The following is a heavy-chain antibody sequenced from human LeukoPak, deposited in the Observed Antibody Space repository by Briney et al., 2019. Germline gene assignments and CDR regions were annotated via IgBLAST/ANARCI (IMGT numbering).Heavy chain of an antibody. CDR2: IIPILGIA. CDR3: ARVLGYCSGGSCYAFDY. D-gene: IGHD2-15*01. Sequence: GASVKVSCKASGGTFSSYTISWVRQAPGQGPEWMGRIIPILGIANYAQKFQGRVTITADKSTSTAYMELSSLRSEDTAVYYCARVLGYCSGGSCYAFDYWGQGALVTVSS. J-gene: IGHJ4*02. V-gene: IGHV1-69*02. CDR1: GGTFSSYT.